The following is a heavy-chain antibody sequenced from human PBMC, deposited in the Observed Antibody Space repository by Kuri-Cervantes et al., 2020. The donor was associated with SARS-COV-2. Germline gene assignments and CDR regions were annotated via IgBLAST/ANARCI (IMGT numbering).Heavy chain of an antibody. D-gene: IGHD3-3*01. V-gene: IGHV3-23*01. Sequence: GGSLRLSCAASGFTFSSYAMSWVRQAPGKGLEWVSAISGSGGSTYYADSVRGRFTISRDNSENTLYLQMNSLRAEDTAVYYCAKFWVYDFWSGYSSYFDYWGQGTLVTVSS. CDR3: AKFWVYDFWSGYSSYFDY. J-gene: IGHJ4*02. CDR1: GFTFSSYA. CDR2: ISGSGGST.